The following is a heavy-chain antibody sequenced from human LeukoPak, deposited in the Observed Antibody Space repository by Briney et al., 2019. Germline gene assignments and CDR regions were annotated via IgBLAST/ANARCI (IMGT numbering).Heavy chain of an antibody. D-gene: IGHD5-24*01. CDR2: IYPGDSDT. J-gene: IGHJ3*02. CDR1: GYSFTSYW. V-gene: IGHV5-51*01. CDR3: ARRRPGWLQSNPLHDAFDI. Sequence: GESLKISCKGSGYSFTSYWIGWVRPMPGKGLEWMGIIYPGDSDTRYSPSFQGQVTISADKSISTAYLQWSSLKASDTAMYYCARRRPGWLQSNPLHDAFDIWGQGTMVTVSS.